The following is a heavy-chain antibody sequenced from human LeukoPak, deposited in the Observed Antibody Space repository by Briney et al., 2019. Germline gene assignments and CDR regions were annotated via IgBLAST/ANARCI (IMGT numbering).Heavy chain of an antibody. CDR1: GFTFSSYE. D-gene: IGHD6-13*01. J-gene: IGHJ5*02. Sequence: GGSLRLSCAASGFTFSSYEMNWVRQAPGKGLEWVSYISSSGSTIYYADSVKGRFTISRDNAKNSLYLQMNSLRAEDTAVYYCARELGGIAAAGNSRTDWFDPWGQGTLVTVSS. V-gene: IGHV3-48*03. CDR3: ARELGGIAAAGNSRTDWFDP. CDR2: ISSSGSTI.